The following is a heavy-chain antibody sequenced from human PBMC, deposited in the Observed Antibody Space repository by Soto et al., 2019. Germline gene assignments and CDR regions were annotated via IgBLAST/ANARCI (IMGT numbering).Heavy chain of an antibody. CDR1: GGSFSGYY. J-gene: IGHJ6*02. Sequence: PSETLSLTCAVYGGSFSGYYWSWIRQPPGKGLEWIGEINHSGSTNYNPSLKSRVTISVDTSKNQFSLKLSSVTAADTAVYYCARGSGSGSYYYHYYGMDVWGQGTTVTVSS. D-gene: IGHD3-10*01. CDR2: INHSGST. CDR3: ARGSGSGSYYYHYYGMDV. V-gene: IGHV4-34*01.